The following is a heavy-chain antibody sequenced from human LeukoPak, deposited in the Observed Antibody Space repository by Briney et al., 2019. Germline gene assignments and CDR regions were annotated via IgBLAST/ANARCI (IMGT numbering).Heavy chain of an antibody. D-gene: IGHD2-15*01. CDR1: GYTLTELS. CDR3: ARIRVCSGGSCYPRMFDP. CDR2: FDPEDGET. J-gene: IGHJ5*02. V-gene: IGHV1-24*01. Sequence: ASVKVSCKVSGYTLTELSMHWVRQAPGKGLEWMGGFDPEDGETIYAQKFQGRVTMTTDTSTSTAYMELRSLRSDDTAVYYCARIRVCSGGSCYPRMFDPWGQGTLVTVSS.